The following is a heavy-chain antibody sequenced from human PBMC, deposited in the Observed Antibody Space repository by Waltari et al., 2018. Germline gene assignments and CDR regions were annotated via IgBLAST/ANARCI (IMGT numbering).Heavy chain of an antibody. CDR1: GGSISSGGYY. CDR2: IYYSGST. V-gene: IGHV4-31*03. Sequence: QVQLQESGPGLVKPSQTLSLTCTVSGGSISSGGYYWRWIRQHPGKGLEWIGYIYYSGSTYYHPSLKSRVTISVDTSKNQFSLKLSSVTAADTAVYYCARTWDTVTSVLDYWGQGTLVTVSS. D-gene: IGHD4-17*01. J-gene: IGHJ4*02. CDR3: ARTWDTVTSVLDY.